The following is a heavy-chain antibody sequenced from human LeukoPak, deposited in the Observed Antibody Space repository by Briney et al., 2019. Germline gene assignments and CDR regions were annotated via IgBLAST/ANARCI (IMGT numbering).Heavy chain of an antibody. CDR1: GFTFSSYW. V-gene: IGHV3-74*01. Sequence: PGGSLRLSCAASGFTFSSYWMHWVRQAPGKGLVWVSRINSDGSRTSYADSVKGRFTISRDNAKNTLYLQMNSLRAEDTAFYYCARGLMGGYPHFDFWGQGILVTVSS. D-gene: IGHD2-8*01. J-gene: IGHJ4*02. CDR3: ARGLMGGYPHFDF. CDR2: INSDGSRT.